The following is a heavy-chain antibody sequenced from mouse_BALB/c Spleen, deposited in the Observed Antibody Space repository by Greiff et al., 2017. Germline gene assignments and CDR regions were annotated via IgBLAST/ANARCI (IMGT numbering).Heavy chain of an antibody. J-gene: IGHJ2*01. CDR3: ARGTTVYFDY. CDR2: ISSGSSTI. V-gene: IGHV5-17*02. CDR1: GFTFSSFG. Sequence: DVQLVESGGGLVQPGGSRKLSCAASGFTFSSFGMHWVRQAPEKGLEWVAYISSGSSTIYYADTVKGRFTISRDNPKNTLFLQMTSLRSEDTAMYYCARGTTVYFDYWGQGTTLTVSS. D-gene: IGHD1-1*01.